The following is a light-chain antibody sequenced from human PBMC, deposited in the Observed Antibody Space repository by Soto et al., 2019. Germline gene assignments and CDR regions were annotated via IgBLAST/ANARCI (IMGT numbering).Light chain of an antibody. V-gene: IGLV1-44*01. CDR1: SSNMGSNI. CDR2: SKD. CDR3: AAWDDSLNGVV. Sequence: QSVLTQPPSASGTPGQRVTISCSGSSSNMGSNIVNWYQQLPGAAPKLLIYSKDQRPSGVPDRFSGSKSGTSASLAISGLQSEDEADYYCAAWDDSLNGVVFGGGTKL. J-gene: IGLJ2*01.